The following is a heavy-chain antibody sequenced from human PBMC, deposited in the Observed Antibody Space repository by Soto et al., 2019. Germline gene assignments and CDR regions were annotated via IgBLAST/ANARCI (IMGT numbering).Heavy chain of an antibody. D-gene: IGHD6-13*01. Sequence: PGGSLRLSCAASGFTFSSYGMHWVRQAPGKGLEWVAVIWYDGSNKYYADSVKGRFTISRDNSKNTLYLQMNSLRAEDTAVYYCARGRHLTERRIAAAGTRGAWFDPWGQGTLVTVSS. CDR1: GFTFSSYG. CDR3: ARGRHLTERRIAAAGTRGAWFDP. CDR2: IWYDGSNK. V-gene: IGHV3-33*01. J-gene: IGHJ5*02.